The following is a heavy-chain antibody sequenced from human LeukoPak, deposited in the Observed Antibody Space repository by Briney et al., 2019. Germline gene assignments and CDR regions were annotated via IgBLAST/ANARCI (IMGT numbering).Heavy chain of an antibody. D-gene: IGHD5-12*01. Sequence: PGGSLKLSCAASGFTFDDYAMHWVRQAPGKGLGWVSGISWNSGSIGYADSVKGRFTISRDNAKNSLYLQMNSLRAEDTALYYCAKGPGYSGYDRGLDYWGQGTLVTVSS. V-gene: IGHV3-9*01. CDR2: ISWNSGSI. CDR1: GFTFDDYA. J-gene: IGHJ4*02. CDR3: AKGPGYSGYDRGLDY.